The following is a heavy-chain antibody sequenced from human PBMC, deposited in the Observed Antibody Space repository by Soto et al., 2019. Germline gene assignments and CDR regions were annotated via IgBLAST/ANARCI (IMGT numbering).Heavy chain of an antibody. V-gene: IGHV4-59*12. CDR2: IYYTGST. J-gene: IGHJ4*02. D-gene: IGHD6-6*01. Sequence: SGTLSLTGTVPDGAISSYDWSWIRQPPGKGLEWIGYIYYTGSTNYNPSLKSRVTISVDTSKKQFSLKLSSVTAADTAVYYCARDRPYATRFYFDYWGQGTQVTVSS. CDR3: ARDRPYATRFYFDY. CDR1: DGAISSYD.